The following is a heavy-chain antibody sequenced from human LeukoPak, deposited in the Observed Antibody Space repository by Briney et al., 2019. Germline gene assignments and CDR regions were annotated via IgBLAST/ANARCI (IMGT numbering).Heavy chain of an antibody. J-gene: IGHJ4*02. Sequence: GGSLRLSCAASGFTFSSYGMHWVRQAPGKGLEWVAVIWYDGSNKYYADSVKGRFTISRDNSKNTLYLQMNSLRAEDTAVYYCTRAVQMATIPPGYWGQGTLVTVSS. D-gene: IGHD5-12*01. CDR2: IWYDGSNK. V-gene: IGHV3-33*01. CDR3: TRAVQMATIPPGY. CDR1: GFTFSSYG.